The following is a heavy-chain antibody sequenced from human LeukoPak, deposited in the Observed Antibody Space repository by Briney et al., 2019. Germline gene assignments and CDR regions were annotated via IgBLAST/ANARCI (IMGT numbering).Heavy chain of an antibody. CDR2: INAGNGNT. J-gene: IGHJ4*02. CDR1: GYTFTSYA. D-gene: IGHD4-17*01. V-gene: IGHV1-3*01. Sequence: ASVKVSCKASGYTFTSYAMRWVRQAPGQRLEWMGWINAGNGNTKYSQKFQGRVTITRDTSASTAYMELSSLRSEDTAVYYCAKQGDDYGDYLLDYWGQGTLVTVSS. CDR3: AKQGDDYGDYLLDY.